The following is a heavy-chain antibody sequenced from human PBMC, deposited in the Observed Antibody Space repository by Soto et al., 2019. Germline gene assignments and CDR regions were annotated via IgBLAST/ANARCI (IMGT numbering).Heavy chain of an antibody. CDR2: FSAGGDYR. V-gene: IGHV3-23*01. D-gene: IGHD3-22*01. CDR3: AREARYDRGVYHYEGSEY. CDR1: GFSFSDYS. Sequence: VQLLQSGGGLAQPGGSLTLSCAASGFSFSDYSMNWVRRAPGKGLEWVSAFSAGGDYRHYADPVKGPFTISRDNSKTTLFLQMNSRRAEDTARYYCAREARYDRGVYHYEGSEYWGQGTLVTVSS. J-gene: IGHJ4*02.